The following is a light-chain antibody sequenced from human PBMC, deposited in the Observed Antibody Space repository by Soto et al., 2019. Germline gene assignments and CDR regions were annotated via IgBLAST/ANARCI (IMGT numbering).Light chain of an antibody. CDR2: AAS. Sequence: DIQMTQSPSSLSASVGDRVTITCRASQNISSYLNWYQQKPGKAPKLLIYAASSSQSGVPSRFSGSGSGTDFTLTISSLQPEDFATYYCQQSYSTPPGTFGQGTKVDIK. V-gene: IGKV1-39*01. J-gene: IGKJ1*01. CDR1: QNISSY. CDR3: QQSYSTPPGT.